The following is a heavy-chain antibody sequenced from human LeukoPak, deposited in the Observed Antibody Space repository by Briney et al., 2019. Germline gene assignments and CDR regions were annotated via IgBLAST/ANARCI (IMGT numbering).Heavy chain of an antibody. CDR2: INPNSGHT. D-gene: IGHD1-1*01. J-gene: IGHJ4*02. Sequence: GASVKVSCKASGYTFTGYYMHWVRQPPGQGLDGMGWINPNSGHTNYAQKFQGMVTMARDPSISTAYMDLSRLRSDDTAVYYCARDLGYNWNDGGFDYWGQGTLVTVSS. V-gene: IGHV1-2*02. CDR1: GYTFTGYY. CDR3: ARDLGYNWNDGGFDY.